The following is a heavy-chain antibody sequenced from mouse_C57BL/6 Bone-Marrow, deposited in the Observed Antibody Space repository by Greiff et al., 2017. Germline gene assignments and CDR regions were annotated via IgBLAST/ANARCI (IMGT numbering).Heavy chain of an antibody. CDR3: ARGPHYFDY. V-gene: IGHV5-6*01. CDR1: GFTFSSYG. CDR2: ISSGGSYT. J-gene: IGHJ2*01. Sequence: DVHLVESGGDLVKPGGSLKLSCAASGFTFSSYGMSWVRQTPDKRLEWVATISSGGSYTSYPDSVKGRFTISRDNAKNTLYLQMSSLKSEDTAIYDCARGPHYFDYWGQGTTLTVSS.